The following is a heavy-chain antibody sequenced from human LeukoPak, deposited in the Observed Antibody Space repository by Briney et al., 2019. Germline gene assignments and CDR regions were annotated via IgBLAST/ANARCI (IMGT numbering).Heavy chain of an antibody. CDR2: INPITGGT. J-gene: IGHJ4*02. CDR1: GYTFTGYY. V-gene: IGHV1-2*02. Sequence: ASVKVSCKASGYTFTGYYLHWVRQAPGQGLEWMGWINPITGGTNYAQRFQGRVTMPRDTSISTVYMELSRLRSDDTAVYYCARPYCNSRSCHDYFDYWGQGTLVTVSS. CDR3: ARPYCNSRSCHDYFDY. D-gene: IGHD2/OR15-2a*01.